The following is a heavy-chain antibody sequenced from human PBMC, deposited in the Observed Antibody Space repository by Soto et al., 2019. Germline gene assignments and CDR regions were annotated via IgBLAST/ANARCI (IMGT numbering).Heavy chain of an antibody. Sequence: QVQLRESGPGLVKPSQTLSLTCTVSGGSINSGXYYWNWIRQHPGKGLEWIGYMYYSGSTYYNPFLRSRVIISADTAENHFSLKLSSVTAADTAGYFWARGYRQSGYSSSWVFDYWGQGTLVNVSS. J-gene: IGHJ4*02. V-gene: IGHV4-31*03. CDR2: MYYSGST. CDR3: ARGYRQSGYSSSWVFDY. CDR1: GGSINSGXYY. D-gene: IGHD6-13*01.